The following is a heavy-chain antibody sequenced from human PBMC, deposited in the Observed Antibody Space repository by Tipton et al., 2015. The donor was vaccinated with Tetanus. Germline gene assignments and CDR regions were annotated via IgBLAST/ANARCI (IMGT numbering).Heavy chain of an antibody. D-gene: IGHD3-3*01. CDR1: GGSMSNNY. CDR2: IFHSGST. J-gene: IGHJ6*02. Sequence: TLSLTCTVSGGSMSNNYWSWTRQPPGKGLEWIAYIFHSGSTNYSPSLKSRVAISMDTSKNQISLKLSSVTAADTAVYYCARAHYDFWSSDSYYYGMDVWGQGTTVTVSS. V-gene: IGHV4-59*01. CDR3: ARAHYDFWSSDSYYYGMDV.